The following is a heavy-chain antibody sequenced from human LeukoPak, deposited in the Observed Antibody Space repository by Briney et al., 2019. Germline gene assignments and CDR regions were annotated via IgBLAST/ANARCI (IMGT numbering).Heavy chain of an antibody. D-gene: IGHD6-13*01. CDR2: SHHTGGT. CDR1: GGSFSGYF. J-gene: IGHJ4*02. V-gene: IGHV4-34*01. Sequence: SETLSLTCGVYGGSFSGYFWTWFRQSPGGGLEWIGESHHTGGTNYNPSLESRVTISEDTSRTHLSLPLRSVTAADTAVYYCARGLGYSSSWYYDYWGQGTLVTVSS. CDR3: ARGLGYSSSWYYDY.